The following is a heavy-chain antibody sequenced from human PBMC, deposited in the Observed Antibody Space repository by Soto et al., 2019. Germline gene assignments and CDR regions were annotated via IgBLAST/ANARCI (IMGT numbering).Heavy chain of an antibody. Sequence: GGSLRLSCAASGFTFSSYGMHWVRQAPGKGLEWVAVISYDGSNKYYADSVKGRFTISRDNSKNTLYLQMNSLRAEDTAVYYCAKDLPEAIVGPGGFDYWGQGTLVTVPS. D-gene: IGHD1-26*01. CDR2: ISYDGSNK. V-gene: IGHV3-30*18. J-gene: IGHJ4*02. CDR1: GFTFSSYG. CDR3: AKDLPEAIVGPGGFDY.